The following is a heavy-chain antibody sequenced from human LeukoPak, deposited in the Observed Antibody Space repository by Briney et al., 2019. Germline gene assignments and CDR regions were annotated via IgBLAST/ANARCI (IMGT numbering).Heavy chain of an antibody. Sequence: SETLSLTCTVPGGSISSYYWSWIRQPAGKGLEWIGRIYTSGSTNYNPSLKSRVTISVDRSKNQFSLKLSSVTAADTAVYYCARGVGGYCSGGSCYSGPNWFDPWGQGTLVTVSS. CDR2: IYTSGST. CDR1: GGSISSYY. CDR3: ARGVGGYCSGGSCYSGPNWFDP. D-gene: IGHD2-15*01. J-gene: IGHJ5*02. V-gene: IGHV4-4*07.